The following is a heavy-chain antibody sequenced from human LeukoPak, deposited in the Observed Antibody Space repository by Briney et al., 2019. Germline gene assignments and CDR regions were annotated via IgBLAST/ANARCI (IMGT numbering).Heavy chain of an antibody. CDR2: IHYSGST. V-gene: IGHV4-39*01. CDR3: ACGIVGASPFDY. J-gene: IGHJ4*02. D-gene: IGHD1-26*01. CDR1: GGSISSSSYY. Sequence: PSETLSLTCTVSGGSISSSSYYWGWIRQPPGKGLEWIGSIHYSGSTYYNPSLKSRVTISVDTSKNQFSLKLSSVTAADTAVYYCACGIVGASPFDYWGQGTLVTVSS.